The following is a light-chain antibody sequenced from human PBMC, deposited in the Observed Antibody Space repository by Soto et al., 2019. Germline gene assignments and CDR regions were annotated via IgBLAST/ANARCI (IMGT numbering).Light chain of an antibody. V-gene: IGKV1-33*01. Sequence: DSQMTQSPSSLSACVGDRVSITCQASQDISNYLNWYQQKPGKAPKLLIYDASNFETGVPSRFSGSGSGTDFTFTISSLQPEAIATYSCKQYDNLPLTFGGGTKVDLK. J-gene: IGKJ4*01. CDR2: DAS. CDR1: QDISNY. CDR3: KQYDNLPLT.